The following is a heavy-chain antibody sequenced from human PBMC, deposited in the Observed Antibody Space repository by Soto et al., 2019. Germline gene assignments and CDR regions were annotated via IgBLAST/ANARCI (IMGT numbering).Heavy chain of an antibody. Sequence: ASGKVSWKASGYTFTRYDINWGRQATGQGLEWMGWMNPNSGNTGYAQKFQGRVTMTRNTSISTAYMELSSLRSEDTAVYYCARWRSGSYYYYYMDVWGKGTTVTVSS. CDR2: MNPNSGNT. J-gene: IGHJ6*03. CDR1: GYTFTRYD. V-gene: IGHV1-8*01. D-gene: IGHD3-3*01. CDR3: ARWRSGSYYYYYMDV.